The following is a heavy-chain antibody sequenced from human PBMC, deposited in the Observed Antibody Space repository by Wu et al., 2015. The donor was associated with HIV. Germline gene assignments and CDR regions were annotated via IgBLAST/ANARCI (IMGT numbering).Heavy chain of an antibody. CDR1: GYTFTAYY. J-gene: IGHJ6*02. V-gene: IGHV1-2*02. CDR2: INPNSGGT. CDR3: ARDQGLRDYYGMDV. Sequence: QVQLVQSGAEVKKPGASVEVSCKASGYTFTAYYIHWVRQAPGQGLEWMGWINPNSGGTNYAQKFQGRVTMTRDTSISTAYMELSRLRSDDTAVYYCARDQGLRDYYGMDVWGQGTTVTVSS.